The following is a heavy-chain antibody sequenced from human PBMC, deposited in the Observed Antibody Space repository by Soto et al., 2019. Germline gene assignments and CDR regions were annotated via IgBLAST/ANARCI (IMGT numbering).Heavy chain of an antibody. CDR2: INHSGST. Sequence: SETLSLTCAVYGGSFGGYYWSWIRQPPGKGLEWIGEINHSGSTNYNPSLKSRVTISVDTSKNQFSLKLSSVTAADTAVYYCARGPLGAAIFDYWGQGTLVTVSS. D-gene: IGHD1-26*01. J-gene: IGHJ4*02. CDR3: ARGPLGAAIFDY. V-gene: IGHV4-34*01. CDR1: GGSFGGYY.